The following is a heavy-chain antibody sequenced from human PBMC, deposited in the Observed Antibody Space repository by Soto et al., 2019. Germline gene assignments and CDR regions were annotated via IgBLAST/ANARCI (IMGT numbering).Heavy chain of an antibody. CDR1: GFTFSHVW. CDR2: IKRKIDGETI. D-gene: IGHD2-2*01. Sequence: EVQLVESGGGLEKPGGSLRLSCAASGFTFSHVWMSWVRQAPGKGLEWVGRIKRKIDGETIDYAAPKKGRFTITRDVSKDTLYLQMNSLKAEDTAVYYCATEASCSSTNCHRAFDIWVQGTVVTVSS. CDR3: ATEASCSSTNCHRAFDI. J-gene: IGHJ3*02. V-gene: IGHV3-15*01.